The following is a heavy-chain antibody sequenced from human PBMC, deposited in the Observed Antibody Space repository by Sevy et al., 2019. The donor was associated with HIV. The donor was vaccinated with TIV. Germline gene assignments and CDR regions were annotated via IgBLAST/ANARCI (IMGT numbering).Heavy chain of an antibody. CDR2: ISKSSRYI. CDR3: TRGSGIDYYEKGMDL. CDR1: GSSFESFA. J-gene: IGHJ6*02. Sequence: GGSLRLSCAASGSSFESFAMNWVRQAPGKGLGGVAYISKSSRYIYYEDSVKGRFTISRDNAKNSLFLQMNSLGAEDTAIYYCTRGSGIDYYEKGMDLWGQGTTVTVSS. V-gene: IGHV3-21*04. D-gene: IGHD3-10*01.